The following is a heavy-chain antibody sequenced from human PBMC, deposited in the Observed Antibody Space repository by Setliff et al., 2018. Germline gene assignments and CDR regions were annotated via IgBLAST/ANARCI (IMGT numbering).Heavy chain of an antibody. J-gene: IGHJ3*02. CDR3: ARGGDSGSYFLANHDAFDI. Sequence: SETLSLTCTVSGGSISSSSSYWGWIRQPPGKGLEWIGSIHYSGSTYYNPSLKSRVTISIDTSKNQFSPKLSSVTAADTAVYYCARGGDSGSYFLANHDAFDIWGQGTMVTVSS. V-gene: IGHV4-39*07. CDR1: GGSISSSSSY. D-gene: IGHD1-26*01. CDR2: IHYSGST.